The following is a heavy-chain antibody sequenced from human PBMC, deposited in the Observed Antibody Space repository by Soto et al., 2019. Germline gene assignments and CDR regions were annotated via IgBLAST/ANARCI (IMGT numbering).Heavy chain of an antibody. V-gene: IGHV3-15*01. Sequence: GWSLRLSCAASGFTFSNAWMSLVRQAPGKGLEWVGRIKSKTDGGTTDYAAPVKGRFTISRDDSKNTLYLQMNSLKTEDTAVYYCTTQDIVVVVAASEYWGKGTLVTVSS. J-gene: IGHJ4*02. CDR1: GFTFSNAW. D-gene: IGHD2-15*01. CDR2: IKSKTDGGTT. CDR3: TTQDIVVVVAASEY.